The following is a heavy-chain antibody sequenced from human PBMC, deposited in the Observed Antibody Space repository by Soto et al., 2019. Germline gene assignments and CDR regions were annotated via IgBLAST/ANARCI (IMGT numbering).Heavy chain of an antibody. CDR1: GYTFTSYA. Sequence: QVQLVQSGGEVKKPGASVKVSCKASGYTFTSYAMHWVRQAPGQRLEWMGWINAGNGNTKYSQKFQVRRTITRITPVRPADRKKRSLTSENASWYYSGKGFSGPDGPGDYRGQGNRVTCSS. J-gene: IGHJ4*02. V-gene: IGHV1-3*01. D-gene: IGHD5-12*01. CDR3: GKGFSGPDGPGDY. CDR2: INAGNGNT.